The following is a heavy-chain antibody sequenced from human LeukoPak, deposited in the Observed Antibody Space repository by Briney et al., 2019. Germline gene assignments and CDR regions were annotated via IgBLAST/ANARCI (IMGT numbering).Heavy chain of an antibody. Sequence: GGSLRLSCAASGFTFSSYSMNWVRQAPGKGLEWVSSISSSSYIYYADSVKGRFTISRDNAKNSLYLQMNSLRAEDTAVYYCARPRRPVYYYYGMDVWGQGTTVTVSS. J-gene: IGHJ6*02. CDR3: ARPRRPVYYYYGMDV. CDR1: GFTFSSYS. CDR2: ISSSSYI. V-gene: IGHV3-21*01.